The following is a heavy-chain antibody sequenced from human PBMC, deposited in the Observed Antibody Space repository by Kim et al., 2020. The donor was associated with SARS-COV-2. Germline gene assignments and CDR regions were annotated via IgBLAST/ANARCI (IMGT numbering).Heavy chain of an antibody. V-gene: IGHV1-18*01. J-gene: IGHJ4*02. CDR3: ARDIGEEGIFDY. Sequence: NYAQKLQGRVTMTTDTSTSTAYMELRSLRSDDTAVYYCARDIGEEGIFDYWGQGTLVTVSS. D-gene: IGHD3-10*01.